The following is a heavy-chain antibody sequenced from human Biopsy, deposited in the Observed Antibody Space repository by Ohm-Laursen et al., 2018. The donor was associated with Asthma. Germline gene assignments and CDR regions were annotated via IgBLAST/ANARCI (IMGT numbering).Heavy chain of an antibody. D-gene: IGHD3-10*01. CDR2: ISVYNGNT. CDR1: GYTFNSAD. V-gene: IGHV1-18*01. CDR3: ARAVDYSHYYGIDV. J-gene: IGHJ6*02. Sequence: SVKVSCKPSGYTFNSADITWVRQAPGQGLEWMGWISVYNGNTKVAQKLQDRVTMITDTSTSTAYMELRSLRSGDTAVYFCARAVDYSHYYGIDVWGQGTTVTVS.